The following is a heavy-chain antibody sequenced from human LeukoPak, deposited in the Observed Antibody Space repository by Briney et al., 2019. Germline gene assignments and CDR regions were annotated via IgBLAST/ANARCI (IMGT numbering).Heavy chain of an antibody. D-gene: IGHD6-6*01. CDR3: VREAKSIAAGLFYYYVMDV. J-gene: IGHJ6*02. CDR1: GGSISSGGYY. Sequence: SETLSLTCTVSGGSISSGGYYWGWIRQHPGKGLEWIGYIYYSGSTYYNPSLKSRVTISVDTSKNQFPLKLSSVTAADTAVYYCVREAKSIAAGLFYYYVMDVWGQGTTVTVSS. V-gene: IGHV4-31*03. CDR2: IYYSGST.